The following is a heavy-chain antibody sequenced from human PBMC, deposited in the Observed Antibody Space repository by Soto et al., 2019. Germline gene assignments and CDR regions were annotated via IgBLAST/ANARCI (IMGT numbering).Heavy chain of an antibody. Sequence: GGSLRLSCEVSGFTFSSYAMSWVRQAPGKGLEWVSAISGGGITTHYADSVGGRFTISRDNAKKTLYLQMNSLRVEDTAIYYCSKVPVAGLGYWGQGTLVTVSS. CDR2: ISGGGITT. J-gene: IGHJ4*02. V-gene: IGHV3-23*01. D-gene: IGHD6-19*01. CDR1: GFTFSSYA. CDR3: SKVPVAGLGY.